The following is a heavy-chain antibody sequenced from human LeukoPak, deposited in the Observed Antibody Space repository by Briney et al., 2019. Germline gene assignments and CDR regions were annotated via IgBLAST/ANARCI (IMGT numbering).Heavy chain of an antibody. CDR3: VRELPPVVQYYFDY. D-gene: IGHD3-22*01. J-gene: IGHJ4*02. CDR1: GFTFTNYG. Sequence: PGRSLRLSCAASGFTFTNYGMHWVRQAPGKGLEWVAVTWYDGSNKYYADSVKGRFTISRDNSKNTLYLQMNSLRAEDTAVYYCVRELPPVVQYYFDYWGPGTLVTVSS. CDR2: TWYDGSNK. V-gene: IGHV3-33*01.